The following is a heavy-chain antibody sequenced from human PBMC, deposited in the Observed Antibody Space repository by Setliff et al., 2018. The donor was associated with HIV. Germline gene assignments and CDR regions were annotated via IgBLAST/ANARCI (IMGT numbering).Heavy chain of an antibody. Sequence: PSETLSLTCAVYGGSFSDYFWTWIRQSPGKGLERIGDINHSGSTNYNPSLKSRVNMFIDTSKKQFSPKVASVTAADTAVYYCAREDALTQQFDSWGQGTLVTVSS. D-gene: IGHD6-13*01. V-gene: IGHV4-34*01. CDR2: INHSGST. J-gene: IGHJ4*02. CDR1: GGSFSDYF. CDR3: AREDALTQQFDS.